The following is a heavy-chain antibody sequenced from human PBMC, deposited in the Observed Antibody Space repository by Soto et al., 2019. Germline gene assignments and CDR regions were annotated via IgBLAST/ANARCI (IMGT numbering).Heavy chain of an antibody. CDR1: GVSISSGGYY. Sequence: PSETLSLTCTVSGVSISSGGYYWSWIRQHPGKGLEWIGNIYHSGRTYYNPSLKSRVIMSVDTSKNHFSLNLNSVTASDTAMYYCARQIYDSDTGPNFQYYFDSWGQGTPVTVSS. D-gene: IGHD3-22*01. V-gene: IGHV4-31*03. CDR3: ARQIYDSDTGPNFQYYFDS. CDR2: IYHSGRT. J-gene: IGHJ4*02.